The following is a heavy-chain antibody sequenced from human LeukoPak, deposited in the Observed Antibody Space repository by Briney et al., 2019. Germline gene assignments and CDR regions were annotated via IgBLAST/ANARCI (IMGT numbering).Heavy chain of an antibody. D-gene: IGHD2-15*01. J-gene: IGHJ4*02. CDR1: GDSISSSF. CDR2: VHYTGIT. Sequence: SETLSLTCTVSGDSISSSFWGWIRQPPGKGLEWIASVHYTGITSYDPSLKSRVIVTVDTSRNQLSLKLISVTAADTAVYHCAKYDRYALKYWGQGILVTVSS. V-gene: IGHV4-59*08. CDR3: AKYDRYALKY.